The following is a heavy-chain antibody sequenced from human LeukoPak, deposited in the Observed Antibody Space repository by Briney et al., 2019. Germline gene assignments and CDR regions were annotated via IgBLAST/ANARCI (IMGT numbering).Heavy chain of an antibody. D-gene: IGHD6-13*01. Sequence: GGSLRLSCAASGFTFSSYGMHWVRQAPGKGLEWVAVISYDGSDKFYADSVKGRFTISRDNSKNTLFLKMNSPGAEDTAVYYCAKDTSSWCNWFDPWGQGTLVTVSS. CDR3: AKDTSSWCNWFDP. CDR2: ISYDGSDK. J-gene: IGHJ5*02. CDR1: GFTFSSYG. V-gene: IGHV3-30*18.